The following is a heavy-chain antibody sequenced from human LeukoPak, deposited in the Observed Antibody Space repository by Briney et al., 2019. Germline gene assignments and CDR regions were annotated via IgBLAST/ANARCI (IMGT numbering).Heavy chain of an antibody. V-gene: IGHV1-46*01. CDR2: INPRGDEA. J-gene: IGHJ5*02. D-gene: IGHD3-16*01. CDR1: GFTFSVYW. Sequence: ASVKVSCKASGFTFSVYWMHWARQAPGQGLEWMGVINPRGDEAVYAQKFQGRITMTRDTPTNTAYMELSSLGPEDTAVVYCARDNSRNWGSSTSWWFDPWGQGTLISVSS. CDR3: ARDNSRNWGSSTSWWFDP.